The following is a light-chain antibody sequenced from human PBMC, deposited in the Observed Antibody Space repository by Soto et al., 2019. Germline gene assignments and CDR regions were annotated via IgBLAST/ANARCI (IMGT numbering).Light chain of an antibody. CDR3: LQDYSYPRT. CDR1: QAIRTD. Sequence: GDRVTITCRASQAIRTDLGWYQQRPGKAPKLLIYGTSNLQSGVPSRFSGSGSGTDFTLTINSLQPEDFATYYCLQDYSYPRTVGQGTKVDIK. CDR2: GTS. J-gene: IGKJ1*01. V-gene: IGKV1-6*01.